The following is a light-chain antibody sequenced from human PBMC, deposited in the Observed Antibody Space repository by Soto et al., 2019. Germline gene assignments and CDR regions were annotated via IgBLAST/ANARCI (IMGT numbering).Light chain of an antibody. V-gene: IGKV3-20*01. Sequence: IVLTQSPANLSLPPGARATLSCGASQSLTSSYLAWYQQRPGQAPSLLIYGASSRATGIPDRFSGSGSGTDFTLTISRLEPEDFAVYYCQQYGSSPVTFGQGTRLENK. CDR2: GAS. CDR3: QQYGSSPVT. CDR1: QSLTSSY. J-gene: IGKJ5*01.